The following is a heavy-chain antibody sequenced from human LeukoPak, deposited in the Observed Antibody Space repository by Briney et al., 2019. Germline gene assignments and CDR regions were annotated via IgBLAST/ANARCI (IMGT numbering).Heavy chain of an antibody. V-gene: IGHV1-2*04. J-gene: IGHJ4*02. D-gene: IGHD2/OR15-2a*01. Sequence: GASVKVSCKASGYTFTGYYMHWVRQAPGQGLEWMGWINPNSGGTNYAQKFQGWVTMTRDTSISTAYMELSRLTSDDTAVYYCASLGGYCDSVSCRPDYWGQGTLVTVSS. CDR1: GYTFTGYY. CDR3: ASLGGYCDSVSCRPDY. CDR2: INPNSGGT.